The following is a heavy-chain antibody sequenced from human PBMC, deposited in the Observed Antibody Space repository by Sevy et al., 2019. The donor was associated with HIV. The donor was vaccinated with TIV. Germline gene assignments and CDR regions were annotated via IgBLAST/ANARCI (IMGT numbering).Heavy chain of an antibody. V-gene: IGHV3-7*01. J-gene: IGHJ2*01. Sequence: GESLKISCAASQFTFSTFWMSWVRQAPGKGLEWVANIKQDGSEEFYVDSVKGRFSISRDNAKNSLYLQMNSLRAEDTAVYYCAREPQGYYSSRYFDLWGRGTLVTVSS. D-gene: IGHD6-19*01. CDR3: AREPQGYYSSRYFDL. CDR2: IKQDGSEE. CDR1: QFTFSTFW.